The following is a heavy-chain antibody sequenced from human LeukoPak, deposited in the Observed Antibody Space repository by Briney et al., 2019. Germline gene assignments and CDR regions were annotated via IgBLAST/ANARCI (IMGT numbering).Heavy chain of an antibody. V-gene: IGHV4-34*01. CDR1: GGSFSGYY. J-gene: IGHJ3*02. CDR2: IYFSGST. D-gene: IGHD2-15*01. Sequence: SETLSLTCAVYGGSFSGYYWGWIRQPPGKGLEWIGNIYFSGSTYYNPSLKSRVTISVDTSKNQFSLKLTSLTAADTAVYYCARYGRRGLLDAFDIWGQGTMVTVSS. CDR3: ARYGRRGLLDAFDI.